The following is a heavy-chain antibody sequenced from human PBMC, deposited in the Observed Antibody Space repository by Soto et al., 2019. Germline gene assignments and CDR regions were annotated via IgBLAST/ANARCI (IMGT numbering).Heavy chain of an antibody. CDR2: ISAYNGNK. CDR1: GYTFTSNG. J-gene: IGHJ4*02. Sequence: ASVKVSCKASGYTFTSNGITWVRQAPGQGLEWMGWISAYNGNKNYAQNFQGRVTMTTDPSTSIAYMELRSLTSDDTAVYYCARVKGVGATTSIPGTLDYWGQGTLVTVSS. CDR3: ARVKGVGATTSIPGTLDY. D-gene: IGHD1-26*01. V-gene: IGHV1-18*01.